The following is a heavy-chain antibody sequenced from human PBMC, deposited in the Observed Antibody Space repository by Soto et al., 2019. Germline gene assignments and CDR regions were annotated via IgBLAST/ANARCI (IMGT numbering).Heavy chain of an antibody. D-gene: IGHD3-16*02. CDR1: GFKFRDYW. J-gene: IGHJ4*02. V-gene: IGHV3-7*03. CDR2: IKHDTSEA. Sequence: PGGSLRLSCAASGFKFRDYWMSWVRQAPGKGLEWVGNIKHDTSEAHYADSVKGRFTITRDNIKNFVFLQMNGLRADDTASYYCARDGLLFSGPYRPSRFDYWGLGTQVTASS. CDR3: ARDGLLFSGPYRPSRFDY.